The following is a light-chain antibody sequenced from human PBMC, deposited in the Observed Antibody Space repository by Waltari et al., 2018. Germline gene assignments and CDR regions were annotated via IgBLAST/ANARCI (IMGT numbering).Light chain of an antibody. CDR2: GAS. V-gene: IGKV3-15*01. J-gene: IGKJ4*01. Sequence: EIVMTHSPATLSVSPGERATLSCRASQSVSSNLAWYQQKPGQAPRLLIYGASTRATGIPARFSGSGSGTEFTLTISSLQSEDFAVYYCQQYNNWPLALTFGGGTKVEIK. CDR1: QSVSSN. CDR3: QQYNNWPLALT.